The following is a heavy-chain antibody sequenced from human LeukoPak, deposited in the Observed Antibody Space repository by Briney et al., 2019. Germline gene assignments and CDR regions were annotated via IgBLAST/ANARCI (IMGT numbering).Heavy chain of an antibody. CDR1: GYTFTGYY. J-gene: IGHJ6*02. D-gene: IGHD2-2*01. V-gene: IGHV1-2*06. Sequence: ASVKVSCKASGYTFTGYYMHWVRQAPGQRLEWMGRINPNSGGTNYAQKFQGRVTITADESTSTAYMELSSLRSEDTAVYYCARAIVVVPAATLYYYYGMDVWGQGTTVTVSS. CDR3: ARAIVVVPAATLYYYYGMDV. CDR2: INPNSGGT.